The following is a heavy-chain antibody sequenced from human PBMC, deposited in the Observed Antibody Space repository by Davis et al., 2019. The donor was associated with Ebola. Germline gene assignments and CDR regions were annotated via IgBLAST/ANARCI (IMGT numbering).Heavy chain of an antibody. CDR1: GGSFSGYY. D-gene: IGHD1-26*01. V-gene: IGHV4-34*01. J-gene: IGHJ6*02. CDR2: INHSGST. Sequence: MPSETLSLTCAVYGGSFSGYYWSWIRQPPGKGLEWIGEINHSGSTNYNPSLKSRVTISVDTSKNQFSLKLRSVTAADTAVYYCAREVGAMGYYYYGMDVWGQGTTVTVSS. CDR3: AREVGAMGYYYYGMDV.